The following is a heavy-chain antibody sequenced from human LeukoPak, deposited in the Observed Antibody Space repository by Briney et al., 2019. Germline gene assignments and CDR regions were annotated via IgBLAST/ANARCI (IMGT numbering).Heavy chain of an antibody. CDR1: GGSFSGYY. CDR2: LSSSSTYI. V-gene: IGHV3-11*06. CDR3: ARDNYGSGSYSWSKRLDY. D-gene: IGHD3-10*01. Sequence: LSLTCAVYGGSFSGYYWSWIRQPPGKALEWVSSLSSSSTYIFYADSVKGRFTISRDNAKNSLYLQMNSLRAEDTAVYYCARDNYGSGSYSWSKRLDYWGQGTLVTVSS. J-gene: IGHJ4*02.